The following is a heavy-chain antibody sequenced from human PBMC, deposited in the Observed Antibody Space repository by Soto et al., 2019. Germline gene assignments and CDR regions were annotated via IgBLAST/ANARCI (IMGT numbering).Heavy chain of an antibody. J-gene: IGHJ6*02. CDR2: IHSGGSRI. V-gene: IGHV3-48*03. CDR1: GFTFSTYH. Sequence: LRLSCAASGFTFSTYHMNWVRQAPGKGLEWVSYIHSGGSRIYYADSVKGRFTISRDNAKNSLYLQMNSLRAEDTAVYYCARDGSTVTTNYHYAMDVWGQGTTVPVSS. D-gene: IGHD4-17*01. CDR3: ARDGSTVTTNYHYAMDV.